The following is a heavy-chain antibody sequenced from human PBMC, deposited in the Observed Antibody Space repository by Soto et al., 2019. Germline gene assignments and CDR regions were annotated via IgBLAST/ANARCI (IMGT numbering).Heavy chain of an antibody. J-gene: IGHJ4*02. CDR1: GFTFSSYG. CDR2: IWYDGSNK. Sequence: GGSLRLSCAASGFTFSSYGMHWVRQAPGKGLEWVAVIWYDGSNKKYADSVKGRFTISRDNSKNTLYLQMNSLRAEDTAVYYCARDLCSSTSCYVRYFDYWGQGTLVTVSS. CDR3: ARDLCSSTSCYVRYFDY. V-gene: IGHV3-33*01. D-gene: IGHD2-2*01.